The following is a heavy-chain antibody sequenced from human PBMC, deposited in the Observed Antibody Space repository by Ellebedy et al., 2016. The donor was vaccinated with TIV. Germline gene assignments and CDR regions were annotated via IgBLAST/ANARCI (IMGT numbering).Heavy chain of an antibody. CDR1: GFTFSSYA. CDR2: ISGSGGST. V-gene: IGHV3-23*01. CDR3: ARDRPLGAFDI. J-gene: IGHJ3*02. Sequence: GGSLRLXXAASGFTFSSYAMSWVRQAPGKGLEWVSAISGSGGSTYYADSVKGRFTISRHNSKNTLYLQMNSLRAEDTAVYYCARDRPLGAFDIWGQGTMVTVSS.